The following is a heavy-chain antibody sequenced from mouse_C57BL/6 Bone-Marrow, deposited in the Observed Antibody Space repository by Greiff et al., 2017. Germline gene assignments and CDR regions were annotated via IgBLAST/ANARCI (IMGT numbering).Heavy chain of an antibody. V-gene: IGHV1-69*01. D-gene: IGHD1-1*01. Sequence: VQLQQPGAELVMPGASVKLSCKASGYTFTSYWMHWVKQRPGQGLEWIGEIDPSDSYTNYNQKFKGKSTLTVDKSSSTAYMQLSSLTSEDSAVYYCERPLYYYGRGFAYWGQGTLVTVSA. CDR1: GYTFTSYW. CDR3: ERPLYYYGRGFAY. J-gene: IGHJ3*01. CDR2: IDPSDSYT.